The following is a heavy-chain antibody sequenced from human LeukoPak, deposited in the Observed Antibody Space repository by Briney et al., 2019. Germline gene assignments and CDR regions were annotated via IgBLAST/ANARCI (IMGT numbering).Heavy chain of an antibody. CDR2: INHSGST. D-gene: IGHD3-9*01. Sequence: SETLSLTCAVYGGSFSGYYWTWIRQPPGMGLEWIGEINHSGSTNYNPSLKSRVTVSVDTSKSQFSLKLSPVTAADTAVYYCARGGGNLLPYFDPKYYYYMDVWGKGTTVTVSS. CDR1: GGSFSGYY. V-gene: IGHV4-34*01. J-gene: IGHJ6*03. CDR3: ARGGGNLLPYFDPKYYYYMDV.